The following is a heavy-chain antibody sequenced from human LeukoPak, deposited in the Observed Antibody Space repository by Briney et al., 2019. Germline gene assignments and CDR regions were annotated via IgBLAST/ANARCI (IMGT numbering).Heavy chain of an antibody. J-gene: IGHJ4*02. CDR2: IYYSGST. Sequence: SETLSLTCTVSGGSISSYYWSWIRQPPGKGLEWIGYIYYSGSTNHNPSLKSRVTISVDTSKNQFSLKLSSVTAADTAVYYCARSSGRDGYNFLGWGQGTLVTVSS. D-gene: IGHD5-24*01. CDR3: ARSSGRDGYNFLG. CDR1: GGSISSYY. V-gene: IGHV4-59*01.